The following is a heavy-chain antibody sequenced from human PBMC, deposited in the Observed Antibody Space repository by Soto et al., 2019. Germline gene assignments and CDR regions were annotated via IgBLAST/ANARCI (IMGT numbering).Heavy chain of an antibody. CDR3: ARPSIAAAGDYYYYGMDV. CDR2: IYPGDSDT. J-gene: IGHJ6*02. V-gene: IGHV5-51*01. CDR1: GYSFTSYW. D-gene: IGHD6-13*01. Sequence: GESLKISCKGSGYSFTSYWIGWVRQMPGKGLEWMGIIYPGDSDTRYSPSFQGQVTISADKSVSTAYLQWSSLKASDTAMYYCARPSIAAAGDYYYYGMDVWSQGTTVTVSS.